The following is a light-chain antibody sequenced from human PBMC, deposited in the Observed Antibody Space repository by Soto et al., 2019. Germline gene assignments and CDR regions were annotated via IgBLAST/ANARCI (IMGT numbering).Light chain of an antibody. V-gene: IGKV1-39*01. J-gene: IGKJ4*01. CDR3: QQSYGTPLS. CDR2: GAS. Sequence: DIQMTQSPSSLSASVGDRVTITCRASQSISSYLNWYQQKPGKAPKLLIYGASSLQSGVPSRFSGSGSGTDFTLTISSLQPEDFATYYCQQSYGTPLSFGGGTKVDIK. CDR1: QSISSY.